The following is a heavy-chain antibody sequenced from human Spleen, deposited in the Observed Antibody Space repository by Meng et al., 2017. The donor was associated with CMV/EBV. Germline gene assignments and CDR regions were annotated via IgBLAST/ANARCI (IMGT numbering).Heavy chain of an antibody. CDR3: ARGPQVSWLRSRLAAFDI. J-gene: IGHJ3*02. CDR1: GGSFSSYY. V-gene: IGHV4-34*01. D-gene: IGHD5-12*01. Sequence: SETLSLTCAVYGGSFSSYYWTWIRQSPGRGLEWIGEINHSGGTNYNPSLKSRVSISVDTSKNQFSLKLSSLTAADMAMYYCARGPQVSWLRSRLAAFDIWGQGTMVTVSS. CDR2: INHSGGT.